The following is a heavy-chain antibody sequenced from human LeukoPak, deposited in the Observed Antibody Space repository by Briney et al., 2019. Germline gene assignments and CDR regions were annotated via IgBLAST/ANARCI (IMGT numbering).Heavy chain of an antibody. J-gene: IGHJ4*02. Sequence: SETLSLTCTVSGGSVSSGSYYWSWIRQPPGKGLEWIGYIYYSGSTNYNPSLKSRVTISVDTSKNQFPLKLSSVTAADTAVYYCAREGYSSSPLYFDYWGQGTLVTVSS. CDR1: GGSVSSGSYY. CDR3: AREGYSSSPLYFDY. V-gene: IGHV4-61*01. D-gene: IGHD6-13*01. CDR2: IYYSGST.